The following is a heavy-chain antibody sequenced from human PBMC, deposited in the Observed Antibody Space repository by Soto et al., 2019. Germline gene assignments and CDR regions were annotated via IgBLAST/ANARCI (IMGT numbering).Heavy chain of an antibody. CDR1: GGSISSYY. D-gene: IGHD5-18*01. V-gene: IGHV4-59*01. J-gene: IGHJ4*02. CDR3: ARINVDTAMVLYYFDY. Sequence: SETLSLTCTVSGGSISSYYWSWIRQPPGKGLEWIGYIYYSGSTNYNPSLKSRVTISVDTSKNQFSLKLSSVTAADTAVYYCARINVDTAMVLYYFDYWGQGTLVTVSS. CDR2: IYYSGST.